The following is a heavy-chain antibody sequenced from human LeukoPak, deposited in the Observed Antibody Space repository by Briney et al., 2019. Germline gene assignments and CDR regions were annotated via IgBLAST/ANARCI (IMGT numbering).Heavy chain of an antibody. J-gene: IGHJ4*02. CDR2: IYYSGST. CDR3: ARLTTYYYDSSGYD. V-gene: IGHV4-39*01. Sequence: SETLSLTCTVSGGSISSSSYYWGWIRQPPGKGLEWIGSIYYSGSTYYNPSLKSRVTISVDTSKNQFSLKLSSVTAADTTVYYCARLTTYYYDSSGYDWGQGTLVTVSS. CDR1: GGSISSSSYY. D-gene: IGHD3-22*01.